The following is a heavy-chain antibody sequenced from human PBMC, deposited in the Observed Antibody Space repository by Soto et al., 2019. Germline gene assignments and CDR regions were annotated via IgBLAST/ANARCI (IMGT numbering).Heavy chain of an antibody. V-gene: IGHV4-34*01. CDR1: GGSFSGYY. CDR3: ARVTNGYYGSGILSVYYYYGMDA. D-gene: IGHD3-10*01. CDR2: INHSGST. J-gene: IGHJ6*02. Sequence: SETLSLTCAVYGGSFSGYYWSWIRQPPGKGLEWIGEINHSGSTNYNPSLKSRVTISVDTSKNQFSLKLSSVTAADTAVYYCARVTNGYYGSGILSVYYYYGMDAWGQGTTVTVSS.